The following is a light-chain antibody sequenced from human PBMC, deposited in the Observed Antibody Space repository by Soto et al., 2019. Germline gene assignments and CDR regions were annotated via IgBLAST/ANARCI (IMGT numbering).Light chain of an antibody. J-gene: IGLJ1*01. CDR1: SSNTGASSD. CDR2: GNS. V-gene: IGLV1-40*01. Sequence: QPVLTQPPSVSGAPGQRVTISCTGASSNTGASSDVHWYQQLPGTAPKLVIYGNSNRPSGVPDRFSGSKSGTSASLAITGLQADDEADYYCQSYDSSQSAYVFGSGTKLTVL. CDR3: QSYDSSQSAYV.